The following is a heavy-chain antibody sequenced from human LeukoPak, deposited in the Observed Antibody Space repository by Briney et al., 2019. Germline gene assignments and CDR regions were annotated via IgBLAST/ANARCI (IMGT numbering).Heavy chain of an antibody. Sequence: SETLSLTCTVSGGSISSYYWSWIRQPPGKGLEWIGYIYYTGNANNNPSLTSRVTMSLDTSKNQFSLKLSSVTAADTAVYYCAREGDSSGYYVSWFDPWGQGTLVTVSS. CDR3: AREGDSSGYYVSWFDP. D-gene: IGHD3-22*01. CDR2: IYYTGNA. J-gene: IGHJ5*02. CDR1: GGSISSYY. V-gene: IGHV4-59*12.